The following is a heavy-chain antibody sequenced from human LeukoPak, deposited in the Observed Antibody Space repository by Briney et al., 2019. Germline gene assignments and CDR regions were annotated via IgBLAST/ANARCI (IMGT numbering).Heavy chain of an antibody. V-gene: IGHV4-61*01. CDR3: ARRRIAVAGTWYFDL. CDR2: IYYSGST. Sequence: SETLSLACTVSGGSVSSGSYYWSWIRQPPGKGLEWIGYIYYSGSTNYNPSLKSRVTISVDTSKNQFSLKLSSVTAADTAVYHCARRRIAVAGTWYFDLWGRGTLVTVSS. J-gene: IGHJ2*01. D-gene: IGHD6-19*01. CDR1: GGSVSSGSYY.